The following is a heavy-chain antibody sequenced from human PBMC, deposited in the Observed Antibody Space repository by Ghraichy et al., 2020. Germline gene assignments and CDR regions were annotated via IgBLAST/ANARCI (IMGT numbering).Heavy chain of an antibody. J-gene: IGHJ6*03. D-gene: IGHD1-1*01. CDR2: ISGDGTYI. CDR1: GFTFDDYA. Sequence: GGSLRRSCVVSGFTFDDYAMHWVCQAPGKGLEWVSLISGDGTYIYYADSVKGRLTVSRDNSKNSLYLQMNSLTAEDTGLYFCAKDFDDKYFYMAVWGKGTTVIVSS. CDR3: AKDFDDKYFYMAV. V-gene: IGHV3-43*02.